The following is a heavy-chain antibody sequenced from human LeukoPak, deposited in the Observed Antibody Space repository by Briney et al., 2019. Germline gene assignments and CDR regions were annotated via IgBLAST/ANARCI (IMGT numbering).Heavy chain of an antibody. V-gene: IGHV3-23*01. D-gene: IGHD3-3*01. CDR1: DFTFSIYP. Sequence: GGSLRLSCAASDFTFSIYPMTWVRQAPGEGLEWVSTISGSGDTSFYADSVKGRFTISRDSSRNTLYLQMNSLTAEDTTVYYCVKAPLRGYYFWSGLSSFDCWGQGTLVTVSS. CDR3: VKAPLRGYYFWSGLSSFDC. CDR2: ISGSGDTS. J-gene: IGHJ4*02.